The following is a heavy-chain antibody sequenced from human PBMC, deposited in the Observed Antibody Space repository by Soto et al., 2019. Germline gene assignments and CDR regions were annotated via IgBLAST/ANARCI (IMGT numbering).Heavy chain of an antibody. D-gene: IGHD5-12*01. Sequence: QVQLVQSGAEVKKPGASVRVSCKASGYNFTSYYMHWVRQAPGQGLEWMGIVNPNGGGTRYAQKFQGRVTMTRDTSTSTVYMELTGLRSEDTAVYYWARGGEWLRLDYWGQGTLVTVSS. J-gene: IGHJ4*02. V-gene: IGHV1-46*01. CDR3: ARGGEWLRLDY. CDR1: GYNFTSYY. CDR2: VNPNGGGT.